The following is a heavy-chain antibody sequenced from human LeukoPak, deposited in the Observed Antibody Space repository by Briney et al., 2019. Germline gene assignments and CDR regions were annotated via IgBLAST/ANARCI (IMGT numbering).Heavy chain of an antibody. J-gene: IGHJ4*02. Sequence: ASVKVSCKASGYTFTGYYMHWVRQAPGQGLEWMGWLNPDSGGTNYAQKFQGRVTLTGDTSSSTAYMELSSLRSDDTAVYYCARDSTDRSAYYSPFDYWGQGTLVTVSS. CDR3: ARDSTDRSAYYSPFDY. V-gene: IGHV1-2*02. D-gene: IGHD3-22*01. CDR2: LNPDSGGT. CDR1: GYTFTGYY.